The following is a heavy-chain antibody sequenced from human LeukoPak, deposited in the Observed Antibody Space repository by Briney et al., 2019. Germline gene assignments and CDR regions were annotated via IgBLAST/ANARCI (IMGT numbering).Heavy chain of an antibody. D-gene: IGHD2/OR15-2a*01. J-gene: IGHJ6*02. V-gene: IGHV4-34*01. CDR2: INHSGTT. CDR3: ARRLSGSPYSIDV. CDR1: GGSFSDYY. Sequence: PSETLSLTCAVYGGSFSDYYWSWIRQPPGKGLEWIGEINHSGTTNYNPSLKSRVTISVDTSKNQFSLKLSSVTAADTAVYYCARRLSGSPYSIDVWGQGTSVTVSS.